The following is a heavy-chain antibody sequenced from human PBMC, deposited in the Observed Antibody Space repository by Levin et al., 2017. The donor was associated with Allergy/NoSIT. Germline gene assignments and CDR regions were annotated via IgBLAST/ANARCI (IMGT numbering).Heavy chain of an antibody. V-gene: IGHV3-49*03. Sequence: GGSLRLSCTASGFIFGDYAMSWFRQAPGKGLEWVGFTRSKAYGGTTEYAASVNGRFTISRDDSKSIAYLQMNSLKTEDTAVYYWTRGVVVPAAMKYYYYGMDVWGQGTTVTVSS. CDR3: TRGVVVPAAMKYYYYGMDV. CDR1: GFIFGDYA. D-gene: IGHD2-2*01. CDR2: TRSKAYGGTT. J-gene: IGHJ6*02.